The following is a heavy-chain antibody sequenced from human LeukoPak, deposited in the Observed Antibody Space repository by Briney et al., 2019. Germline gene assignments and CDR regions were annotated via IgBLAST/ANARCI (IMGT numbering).Heavy chain of an antibody. V-gene: IGHV3-30*18. Sequence: GGSLRLSCAGSGFTFSSYGMHWVRQAPGKGLEWVAVISYDGSNKYYADSVKGRFTISRDNSKNTLYLQMNSLRAEDTAVYYCAKEPHLGDYGSGGNPDPFFDYWGQGTLVTVSS. CDR3: AKEPHLGDYGSGGNPDPFFDY. J-gene: IGHJ4*02. CDR2: ISYDGSNK. CDR1: GFTFSSYG. D-gene: IGHD3-10*01.